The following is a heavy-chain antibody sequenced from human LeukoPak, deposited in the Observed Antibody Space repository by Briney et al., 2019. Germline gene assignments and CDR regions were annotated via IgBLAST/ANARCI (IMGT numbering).Heavy chain of an antibody. CDR1: AFTFSSYG. V-gene: IGHV3-30*18. J-gene: IGHJ4*02. Sequence: GGSLRLSCAASAFTFSSYGMHWVRQAPGKGLEWVALISYDGSDKDYAKSVKGRFTISRDNSKNTLYLQMNSLRAEDTAVYYCAKDMSGGDCPDYWGQGTLVTVSS. CDR3: AKDMSGGDCPDY. D-gene: IGHD2-21*02. CDR2: ISYDGSDK.